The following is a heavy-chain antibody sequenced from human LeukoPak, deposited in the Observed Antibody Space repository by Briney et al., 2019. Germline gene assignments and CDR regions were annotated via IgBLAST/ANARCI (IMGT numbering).Heavy chain of an antibody. D-gene: IGHD3-3*01. V-gene: IGHV4-39*01. CDR2: IYYSGST. J-gene: IGHJ4*02. CDR3: ASQGINYDFWRGYVGYFDY. CDR1: GGSISSSSYY. Sequence: SETLSLTCTVSGGSISSSSYYWGWIRQPPGKGLEWIGSIYYSGSTYYNPTMTSRVNISVDTSKNQSSLKLSSVTAADTAVYSCASQGINYDFWRGYVGYFDYWGQGTLVTVSS.